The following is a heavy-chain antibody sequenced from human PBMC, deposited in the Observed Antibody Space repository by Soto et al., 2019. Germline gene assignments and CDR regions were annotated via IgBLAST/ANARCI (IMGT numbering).Heavy chain of an antibody. J-gene: IGHJ4*02. CDR2: ISGSGGST. V-gene: IGHV3-23*01. CDR3: AKDRANIPYASSWLT. Sequence: PGGSLRLSCAASGFTFSSYAMSWVRQAPGKGLEWVSAISGSGGSTYYADSVKGRFTISRDTSKNTLYLQMNSLRAEDTAVYYCAKDRANIPYASSWLTWGQGTLVTVSS. D-gene: IGHD6-13*01. CDR1: GFTFSSYA.